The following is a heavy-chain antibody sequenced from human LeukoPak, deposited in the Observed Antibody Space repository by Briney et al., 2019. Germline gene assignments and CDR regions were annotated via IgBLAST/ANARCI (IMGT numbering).Heavy chain of an antibody. J-gene: IGHJ4*02. CDR3: ARVDRIAARPGYFDY. CDR1: GGSISSHY. CDR2: IYYSGST. D-gene: IGHD6-6*01. V-gene: IGHV4-59*11. Sequence: PSETLSLTCTVSGGSISSHYWSWIRQPPGNGLEWIGYIYYSGSTNYNPSLKSRVTISVDTSKNQFSLKLSSVTAADTAVYYCARVDRIAARPGYFDYWGQGTLVTVSS.